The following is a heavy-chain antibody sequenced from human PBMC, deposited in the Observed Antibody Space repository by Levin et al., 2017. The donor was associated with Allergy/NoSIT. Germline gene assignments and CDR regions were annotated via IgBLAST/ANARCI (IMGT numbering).Heavy chain of an antibody. J-gene: IGHJ4*02. CDR3: AKDPVGDGSGSRGSEVY. V-gene: IGHV3-30*18. CDR2: ISYDGSNK. D-gene: IGHD3-10*01. Sequence: GESLKISCAASGFTFSSYGMHWVRQAPGKGLEWVAVISYDGSNKYYADSVKGRFTISRDNSKNTLYLQMNSLRAEDTAVYYCAKDPVGDGSGSRGSEVYWGQGTLVTVSS. CDR1: GFTFSSYG.